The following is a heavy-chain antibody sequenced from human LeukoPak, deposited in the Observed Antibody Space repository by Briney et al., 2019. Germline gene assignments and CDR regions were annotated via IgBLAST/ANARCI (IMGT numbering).Heavy chain of an antibody. J-gene: IGHJ3*02. Sequence: GGSLRLSCAASGFSFTTHSMKWVRQAPGKGLEWVSFISVTSSFTSYADSVKGRFTISRDNGENSLYLQMNSLRAEDTAVYYCVRELLWFGGPGAFDIWGQGAMVTVSS. V-gene: IGHV3-48*01. CDR2: ISVTSSFT. D-gene: IGHD3-10*01. CDR3: VRELLWFGGPGAFDI. CDR1: GFSFTTHS.